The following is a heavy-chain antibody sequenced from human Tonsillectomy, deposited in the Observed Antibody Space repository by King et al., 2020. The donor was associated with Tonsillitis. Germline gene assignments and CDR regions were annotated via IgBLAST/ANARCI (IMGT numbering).Heavy chain of an antibody. CDR2: IKQDGSEK. Sequence: VQLVESGGGLVQPGGSLRLSCAASGFTFSSYWMSWVRQAPGKGLEWVANIKQDGSEKYYVDSVKGRFTISRDNAKNSLYLQMNSLRAEDTAVYYCARGWGTGCSGCNCYFYYIDYWGQGTLVTVSS. J-gene: IGHJ4*02. CDR1: GFTFSSYW. D-gene: IGHD2-15*01. V-gene: IGHV3-7*04. CDR3: ARGWGTGCSGCNCYFYYIDY.